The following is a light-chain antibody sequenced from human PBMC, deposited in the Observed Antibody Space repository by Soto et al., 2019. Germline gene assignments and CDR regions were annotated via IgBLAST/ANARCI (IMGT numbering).Light chain of an antibody. Sequence: QSVLTQPPSASGTPGQRVTIACSGSSSNIGSTTVKWYQQLPGTAPKLLIYNNNQRPSGVPDRFSGSKSGTSASLAISGLQSEDEADYYCAAWDDNLNGVVFGGGTKVTVL. CDR1: SSNIGSTT. V-gene: IGLV1-44*01. CDR3: AAWDDNLNGVV. J-gene: IGLJ3*02. CDR2: NNN.